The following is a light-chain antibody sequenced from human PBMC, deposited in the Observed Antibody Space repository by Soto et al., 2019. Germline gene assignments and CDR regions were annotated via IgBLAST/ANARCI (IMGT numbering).Light chain of an antibody. CDR2: DVN. CDR3: CAYSTSGTHV. V-gene: IGLV2-14*03. J-gene: IGLJ1*01. Sequence: QSVLTQPASVSGSPGQWIRFSCNETSSDVGSYDYVSWHQQHPGKAPKLIIYDVNNRPSGVPSRFSGSKSGNTASLIISGLQTEDEADYYCCAYSTSGTHVFVTGTKVTVL. CDR1: SSDVGSYDY.